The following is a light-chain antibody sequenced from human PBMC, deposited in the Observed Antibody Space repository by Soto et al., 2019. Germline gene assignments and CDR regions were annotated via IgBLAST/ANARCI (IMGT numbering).Light chain of an antibody. J-gene: IGLJ3*02. V-gene: IGLV2-14*01. CDR1: SSDVGGYNY. CDR3: SSYTLSSTWV. CDR2: EVS. Sequence: QSVLTQPASVSGSPGQSITISCTGTSSDVGGYNYVSWYQQHPVKAPKLMIYEVSNRPSGVSNRFSGSKSGNTASLTISGLQAEDEADYYCSSYTLSSTWVFGGGNKLTVL.